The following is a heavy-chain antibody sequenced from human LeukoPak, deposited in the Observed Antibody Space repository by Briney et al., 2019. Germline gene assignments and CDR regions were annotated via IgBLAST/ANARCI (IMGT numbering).Heavy chain of an antibody. CDR2: MSGSGGST. CDR1: GFTFNSYA. V-gene: IGHV3-23*01. CDR3: AKSEGSYCGGDCQFYFDY. Sequence: GGSLRLSCAASGFTFNSYAMSWVRQAPGKGLEWVSGMSGSGGSTYYADSVKGRFTISRDNSKNTLYLQMNSLSAEDTAVYYCAKSEGSYCGGDCQFYFDYWGQGTLVTVSS. J-gene: IGHJ4*02. D-gene: IGHD2-21*02.